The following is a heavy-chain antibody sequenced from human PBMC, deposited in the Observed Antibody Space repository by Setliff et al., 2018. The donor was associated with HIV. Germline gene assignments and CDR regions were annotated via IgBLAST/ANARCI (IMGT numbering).Heavy chain of an antibody. CDR1: GFTFSSYW. J-gene: IGHJ4*02. V-gene: IGHV3-21*03. CDR2: IGSSSSYI. D-gene: IGHD3-22*01. CDR3: ARDQTYYFDSSGYSLGY. Sequence: GGSLRLSCAASGFTFSSYWMSWVRQAPGKGLEWVSSIGSSSSYIYYADSVKGRFTISRDNAKNSLYLQMNSLRADDTAVYYCARDQTYYFDSSGYSLGYWGQGTLVTVSS.